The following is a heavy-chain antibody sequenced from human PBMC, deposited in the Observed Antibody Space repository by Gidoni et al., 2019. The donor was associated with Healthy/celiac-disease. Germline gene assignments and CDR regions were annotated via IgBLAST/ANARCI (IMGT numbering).Heavy chain of an antibody. CDR3: AKGTTVTTGDAFDI. J-gene: IGHJ3*02. V-gene: IGHV3-9*01. CDR1: GFTFDDYA. D-gene: IGHD4-17*01. Sequence: EVQLVESGGGLVQHGRSLSLSWAASGFTFDDYAMHWVRQAPGKGLEWVSGISWNSGSIGDADSVKGRFTISRDNAKNSLYLQMNSLRAEDTALYYCAKGTTVTTGDAFDIWGQGTMVTVSS. CDR2: ISWNSGSI.